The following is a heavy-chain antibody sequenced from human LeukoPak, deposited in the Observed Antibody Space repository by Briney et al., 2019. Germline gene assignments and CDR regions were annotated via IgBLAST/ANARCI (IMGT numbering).Heavy chain of an antibody. Sequence: PGGSLRHSCAASGFTFDDYAMHWVRPAPGKGLEWVSGISWNSGSIGYADSVKGRFTISRDNAKNPLYLQMNSLRAEDTALYYCAKGIRIYYGSEPTRGFDYWGQGTLVTVSS. CDR2: ISWNSGSI. D-gene: IGHD3-10*01. V-gene: IGHV3-9*01. CDR1: GFTFDDYA. J-gene: IGHJ4*02. CDR3: AKGIRIYYGSEPTRGFDY.